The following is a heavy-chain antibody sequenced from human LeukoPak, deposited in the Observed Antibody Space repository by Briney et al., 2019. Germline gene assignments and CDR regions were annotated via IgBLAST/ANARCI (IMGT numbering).Heavy chain of an antibody. CDR2: ISSDGSNK. CDR1: GFTLSSSA. D-gene: IGHD1-26*01. CDR3: ARASGSYDY. J-gene: IGHJ4*02. Sequence: GGSLRLSCAASGFTLSSSAIHWVRQAPGKGLEWVAVISSDGSNKYYADSVKGRFTISRDNSKNTLYLQMNSLRVEDTAMYYCARASGSYDYWGLGTLVTVSS. V-gene: IGHV3-30*07.